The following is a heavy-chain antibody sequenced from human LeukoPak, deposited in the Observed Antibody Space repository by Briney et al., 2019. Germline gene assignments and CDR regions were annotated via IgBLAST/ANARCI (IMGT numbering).Heavy chain of an antibody. CDR1: GFTFSSYG. J-gene: IGHJ4*02. CDR2: IWYDGSNK. D-gene: IGHD6-13*01. CDR3: ARGRSLGYYYDY. V-gene: IGHV3-33*01. Sequence: PGRSLRLSCAASGFTFSSYGMHWVRQAPGKGLEWVAVIWYDGSNKYYADCVKGRFTISRDNSKNTLYLQMNSLRAEDTAVYYCARGRSLGYYYDYWGQGTLVTVSS.